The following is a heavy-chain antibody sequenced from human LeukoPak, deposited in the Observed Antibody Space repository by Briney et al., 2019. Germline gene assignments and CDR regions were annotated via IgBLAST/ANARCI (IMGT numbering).Heavy chain of an antibody. CDR1: GFAFCDYY. Sequence: GGSLRLSCAASGFAFCDYYMSWIRQAPGKGLEWVSYIISSGSTIYYADSVKGRFTISRDNAKNSLYLQMNSLRAEDTAVYYCARDTCSGGSCYPNYYYYYGMDVWGQGTTVTVSS. V-gene: IGHV3-11*01. D-gene: IGHD2-15*01. J-gene: IGHJ6*02. CDR3: ARDTCSGGSCYPNYYYYYGMDV. CDR2: IISSGSTI.